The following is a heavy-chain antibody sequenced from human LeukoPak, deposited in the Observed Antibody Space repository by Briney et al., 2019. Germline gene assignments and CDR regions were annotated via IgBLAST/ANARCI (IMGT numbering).Heavy chain of an antibody. CDR3: ARDLWGTDIVVVVAATIDY. V-gene: IGHV1-2*02. D-gene: IGHD2-15*01. CDR1: GYTFTGYY. Sequence: GASVKVSCKASGYTFTGYYMHWVRQAPGQGLEWMGWINPNSGGTNYAQKFQGRVTMTRDTSICTAYMELSRLRSDDTAVYYCARDLWGTDIVVVVAATIDYWGQGTLVTVSS. CDR2: INPNSGGT. J-gene: IGHJ4*02.